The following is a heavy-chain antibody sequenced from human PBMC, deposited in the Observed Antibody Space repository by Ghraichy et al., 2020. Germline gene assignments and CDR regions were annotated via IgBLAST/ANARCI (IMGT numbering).Heavy chain of an antibody. Sequence: GSLRLSCAASGFTFSDYYMSWIRQAPGKGLEWVSYISSSGSTIYYADSVKGRFTISRDNAKNSLYLQMNSLRAEDTAVYYCARSDSVLRYFDWAIWGQGTLVTVSS. J-gene: IGHJ4*02. CDR3: ARSDSVLRYFDWAI. CDR1: GFTFSDYY. D-gene: IGHD3-9*01. V-gene: IGHV3-11*01. CDR2: ISSSGSTI.